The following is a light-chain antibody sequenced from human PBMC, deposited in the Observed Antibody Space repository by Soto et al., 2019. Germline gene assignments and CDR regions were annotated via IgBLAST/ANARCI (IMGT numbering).Light chain of an antibody. Sequence: ANQMTQSPSSLSASVGDKVTITCRASQAIRTSLVWYQQKSGKAPSLLIADASSRHSGVPARFSGSGFGTDFTLTINGLQPEDFATYYCHQAATYPWTFGQGTRVDIK. V-gene: IGKV1-6*01. CDR2: DAS. CDR1: QAIRTS. J-gene: IGKJ1*01. CDR3: HQAATYPWT.